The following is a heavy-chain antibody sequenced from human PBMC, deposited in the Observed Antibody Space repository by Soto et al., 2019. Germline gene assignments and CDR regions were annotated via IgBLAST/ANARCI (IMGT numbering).Heavy chain of an antibody. Sequence: GASVKVSCKASGGTFSSYAISWVRQAPGQGLEWMGGIIPTFGTANYAQKFQGRVTITADESTSTAYMELSSLRSEDTAVCYCARGASELVTPIYPHYYGMDVWGQGTTVTVSS. CDR3: ARGASELVTPIYPHYYGMDV. CDR1: GGTFSSYA. D-gene: IGHD1-7*01. CDR2: IIPTFGTA. J-gene: IGHJ6*02. V-gene: IGHV1-69*13.